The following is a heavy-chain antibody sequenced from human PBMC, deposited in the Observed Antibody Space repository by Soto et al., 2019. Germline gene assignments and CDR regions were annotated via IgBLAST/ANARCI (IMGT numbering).Heavy chain of an antibody. V-gene: IGHV4-59*04. D-gene: IGHD2-21*01. CDR1: GGSISSYY. Sequence: LSLTCTVSGGSISSYYWSWIRQPPGKGLEWIGIIYYSGTTYYNPSLKSRVIISVDTSKNQFSLNLGSVTAADTAVYYCARLDLSYYYYYGMDVWGQGTTVTVSS. CDR3: ARLDLSYYYYYGMDV. J-gene: IGHJ6*02. CDR2: IYYSGTT.